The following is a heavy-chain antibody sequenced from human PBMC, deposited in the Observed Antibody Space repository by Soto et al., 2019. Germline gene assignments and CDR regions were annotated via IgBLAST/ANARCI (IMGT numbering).Heavy chain of an antibody. CDR1: GFSVTNNY. J-gene: IGHJ4*02. Sequence: EVQVVESGGGLVQPGGSLRLSCAASGFSVTNNYMNWVRQAPGKGLEWVSIIDIGGNTYYADSVKERFTISRDNSRNTLYLNMDSLRAEDTSVYYCARGRGSTGYLGREHYFDYWGQGTLVTVSP. D-gene: IGHD2-2*01. CDR2: IDIGGNT. V-gene: IGHV3-66*01. CDR3: ARGRGSTGYLGREHYFDY.